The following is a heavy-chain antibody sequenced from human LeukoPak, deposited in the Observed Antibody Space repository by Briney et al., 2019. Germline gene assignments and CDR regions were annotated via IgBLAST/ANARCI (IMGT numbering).Heavy chain of an antibody. Sequence: GGSLRLSCAASGFTFNIYAMHWVRQAPGKGLEWVAVTSYDGGIKYYADFVKGRFTISRDNSKNTLYLQMNSLRAEDTAVYYCARGIVVVIAHAFDIWGQGTMVTVSS. CDR2: TSYDGGIK. CDR1: GFTFNIYA. D-gene: IGHD3-22*01. J-gene: IGHJ3*02. V-gene: IGHV3-30*07. CDR3: ARGIVVVIAHAFDI.